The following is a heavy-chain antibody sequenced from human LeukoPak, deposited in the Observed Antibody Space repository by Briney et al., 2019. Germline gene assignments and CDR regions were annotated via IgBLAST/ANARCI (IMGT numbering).Heavy chain of an antibody. V-gene: IGHV3-30-3*01. J-gene: IGHJ4*02. CDR1: GFTFSNAW. Sequence: TGGSLRLSCAASGFTFSNAWMSWVRQAPGKGLEWVAVISYDGSNKYYADSVKGRFTISRDNSKNTLYLQMNSLRAEDTAVYYCARPDHIVVVVAALDYWGQGTLVTVSS. D-gene: IGHD2-15*01. CDR2: ISYDGSNK. CDR3: ARPDHIVVVVAALDY.